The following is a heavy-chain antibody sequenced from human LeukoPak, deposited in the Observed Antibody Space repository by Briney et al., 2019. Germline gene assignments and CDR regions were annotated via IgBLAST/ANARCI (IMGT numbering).Heavy chain of an antibody. D-gene: IGHD5-12*01. V-gene: IGHV1-18*01. J-gene: IGHJ4*02. CDR2: ISAYNGNT. Sequence: GASVKVSCKASGYTFTSYSISWVRQAPGQGLEWMGWISAYNGNTNYAQKLQGRVTMTTNTSTSTAYMELRSLRSDDTAVYYCAREYSGYDRAHFDYWGQGTLVTVSS. CDR1: GYTFTSYS. CDR3: AREYSGYDRAHFDY.